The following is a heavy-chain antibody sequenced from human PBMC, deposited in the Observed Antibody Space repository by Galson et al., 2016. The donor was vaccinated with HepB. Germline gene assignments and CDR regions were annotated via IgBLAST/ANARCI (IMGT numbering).Heavy chain of an antibody. Sequence: AEVKKPGESLRISCKGSGYSFTNYWITWVRQMPGKGLEWMGRIDPSDSYTTYSPSFQGHVSISADKSTNTAYLQWSSLKASDTAMFYCARIRGYSSGNYFMDVWGQGTTVTVSS. V-gene: IGHV5-10-1*01. D-gene: IGHD5-18*01. J-gene: IGHJ6*02. CDR3: ARIRGYSSGNYFMDV. CDR1: GYSFTNYW. CDR2: IDPSDSYT.